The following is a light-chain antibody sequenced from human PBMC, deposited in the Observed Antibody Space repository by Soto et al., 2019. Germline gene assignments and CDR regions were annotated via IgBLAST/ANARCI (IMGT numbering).Light chain of an antibody. J-gene: IGKJ1*01. CDR1: QSVTSNY. Sequence: EIVLTQSPGTLSLSPGERDTLSCRASQSVTSNYLAWYQQKPGQAPRLLIYGASSRATGIPDRISGSGSGTDFTLTINRLESEDFAVYYCQQYGNSPWTFGRGTKVEIK. CDR2: GAS. V-gene: IGKV3-20*01. CDR3: QQYGNSPWT.